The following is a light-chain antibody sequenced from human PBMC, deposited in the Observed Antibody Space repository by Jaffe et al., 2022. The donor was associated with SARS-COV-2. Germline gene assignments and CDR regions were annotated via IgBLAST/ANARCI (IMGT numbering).Light chain of an antibody. J-gene: IGLJ2*01. CDR1: SSNIGNNY. CDR3: GTWDSSLSAL. Sequence: QSVLTQPPSVSAAPGQKVTISCSGSSSNIGNNYVSWYQQLPGTAPKLLIYDNNKRPSGIPDRFSGSKSGTSATLGITGLQTGDEADYYCGTWDSSLSALFGGGTNLTVL. V-gene: IGLV1-51*01. CDR2: DNN.